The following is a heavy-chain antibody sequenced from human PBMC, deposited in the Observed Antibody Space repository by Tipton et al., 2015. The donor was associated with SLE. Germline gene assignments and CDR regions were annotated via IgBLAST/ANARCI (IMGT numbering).Heavy chain of an antibody. D-gene: IGHD4-17*01. V-gene: IGHV4-59*01. CDR1: GGSISSYY. CDR2: IYYSGST. CDR3: ARDRPRLRFKSGAFDI. J-gene: IGHJ3*02. Sequence: TLSLTCTVSGGSISSYYWSWIRQPPGKGLEWIGHIYYSGSTNYNPSLKSRVTISVDTSKNQFSLKLSSVTAADTAVYYCARDRPRLRFKSGAFDIWGQGTMVTVSS.